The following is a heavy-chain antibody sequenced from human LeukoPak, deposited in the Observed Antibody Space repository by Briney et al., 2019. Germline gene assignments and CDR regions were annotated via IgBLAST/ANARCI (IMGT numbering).Heavy chain of an antibody. CDR2: IYTSGST. J-gene: IGHJ5*02. V-gene: IGHV4-61*02. Sequence: PSETLSLTCTVSGGSISSGSYYWSWIRQPAGKGLEWIGRIYTSGSTNYNPSLKSRVTISVDTSKNQFSLKLSSVTAADTAVYYCASLRMGATRDPWGQGTLVTVSS. CDR1: GGSISSGSYY. D-gene: IGHD1-26*01. CDR3: ASLRMGATRDP.